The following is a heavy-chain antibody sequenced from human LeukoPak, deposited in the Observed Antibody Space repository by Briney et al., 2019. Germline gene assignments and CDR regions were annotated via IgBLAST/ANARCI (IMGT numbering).Heavy chain of an antibody. D-gene: IGHD5-18*01. Sequence: GGSLRLSCTASGFTLSSFGMHWVGQAPGKGLEWVAVISDDGSNTYYAASVKGRFTISRDNSKNTLYLQLNSLRAEDTAVYYCAKDADTATIIYWYFDLWGRGTLVTVSS. V-gene: IGHV3-30*18. CDR1: GFTLSSFG. CDR3: AKDADTATIIYWYFDL. J-gene: IGHJ2*01. CDR2: ISDDGSNT.